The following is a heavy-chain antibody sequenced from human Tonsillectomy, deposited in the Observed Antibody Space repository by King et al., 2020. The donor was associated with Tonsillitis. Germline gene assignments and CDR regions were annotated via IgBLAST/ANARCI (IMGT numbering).Heavy chain of an antibody. CDR3: AREVPIYYYYMDV. V-gene: IGHV3-74*01. CDR2: INSDGSST. J-gene: IGHJ6*03. Sequence: VQLVESGGGLVQPGGSLRLSCAASGFTFSSYWMHWVRQAPGKGLVWVSRINSDGSSTSYADSVKGRFTISRDNAKNTLYLQMTSLRAEDTAVYYCAREVPIYYYYMDVWGKGTTVTVSS. CDR1: GFTFSSYW. D-gene: IGHD1-1*01.